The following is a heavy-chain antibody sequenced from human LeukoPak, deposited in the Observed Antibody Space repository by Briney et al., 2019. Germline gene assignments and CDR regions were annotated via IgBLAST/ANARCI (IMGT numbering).Heavy chain of an antibody. CDR3: ARRGWSSSWYTPTYYFDY. CDR2: INHSGST. V-gene: IGHV4-34*01. J-gene: IGHJ4*02. D-gene: IGHD6-13*01. CDR1: GGSFSSYY. Sequence: SETLSLTCAVYGGSFSSYYWSWIRQPPGKGLEWIGEINHSGSTNYNPSLKSRVTISVDTSKNQFSLKLSSVTAADTAVYYCARRGWSSSWYTPTYYFDYWGQGTLVTVSS.